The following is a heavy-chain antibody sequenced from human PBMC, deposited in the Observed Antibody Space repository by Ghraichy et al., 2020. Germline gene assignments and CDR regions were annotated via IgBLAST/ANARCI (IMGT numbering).Heavy chain of an antibody. J-gene: IGHJ4*02. V-gene: IGHV3-33*01. Sequence: GGSLRLSCAASGFTFSSYGMHWVRQAPGKGLEWVAVIWYDGSNKYYADSVKGRFTISRDNSKNTLYLQMNSLRAEDTAVYYCARGPLVGATVNPPDYYFDYWGQGTLVTVSS. CDR2: IWYDGSNK. CDR3: ARGPLVGATVNPPDYYFDY. D-gene: IGHD1-26*01. CDR1: GFTFSSYG.